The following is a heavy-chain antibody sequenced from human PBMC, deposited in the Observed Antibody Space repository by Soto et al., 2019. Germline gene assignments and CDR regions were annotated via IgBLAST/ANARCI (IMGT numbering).Heavy chain of an antibody. J-gene: IGHJ5*02. CDR2: ISSSSSYI. D-gene: IGHD6-13*01. CDR3: ARAYSSSWYLNWFDP. CDR1: GFTFSSYS. Sequence: PGGSLRLSCAASGFTFSSYSMNWVRQAPGKGLEWVSSISSSSSYIYYADSVKGRFTISRDNAKNSLYLQMNSLRAEDTAVYYCARAYSSSWYLNWFDPWGQGTLVTVS. V-gene: IGHV3-21*01.